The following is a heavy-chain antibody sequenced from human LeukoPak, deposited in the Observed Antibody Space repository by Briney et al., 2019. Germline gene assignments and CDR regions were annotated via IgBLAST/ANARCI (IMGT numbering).Heavy chain of an antibody. V-gene: IGHV1-69*13. CDR1: GGTFSSYA. Sequence: ASVKVSCKASGGTFSSYAISWVRQAPGQGLEWMGGIIPIFGTANYAQKFQGRVTITADESTSTAYMELSSLRSEDTAVYYCARAFNGYYYDSSGYGINAFYFDYWGQGTLVTVSS. D-gene: IGHD3-22*01. CDR2: IIPIFGTA. CDR3: ARAFNGYYYDSSGYGINAFYFDY. J-gene: IGHJ4*02.